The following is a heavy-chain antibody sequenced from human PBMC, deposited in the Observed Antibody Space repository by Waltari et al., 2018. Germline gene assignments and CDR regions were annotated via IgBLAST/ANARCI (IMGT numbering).Heavy chain of an antibody. CDR2: ISYYGSNK. J-gene: IGHJ4*02. Sequence: QVQLVESGGGVVQPGRSLRLSCAASGFTFSSYAMHWVRQAPGKGLEWVAVISYYGSNKYYADSVKGRFTISRDNSKNTLYLQMNSLRAEDTAVYYCARGWQQPTDYFDYWGQGTLVTVSS. V-gene: IGHV3-30-3*01. D-gene: IGHD6-13*01. CDR1: GFTFSSYA. CDR3: ARGWQQPTDYFDY.